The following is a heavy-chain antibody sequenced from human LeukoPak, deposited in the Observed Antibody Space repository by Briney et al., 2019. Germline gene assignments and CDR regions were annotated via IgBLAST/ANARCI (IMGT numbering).Heavy chain of an antibody. V-gene: IGHV1-18*01. D-gene: IGHD3-22*01. CDR1: GYTFISYS. J-gene: IGHJ4*02. CDR3: ARSPPPYYYDSSGPIDY. Sequence: ASVKVSCKASGYTFISYSITWVRQAPGQGLEWMGWISAYTGNTLYAQKFQGRVTMTTDTSTSTAYIELKSLRSDDTALYYCARSPPPYYYDSSGPIDYWGQGTLVTVSS. CDR2: ISAYTGNT.